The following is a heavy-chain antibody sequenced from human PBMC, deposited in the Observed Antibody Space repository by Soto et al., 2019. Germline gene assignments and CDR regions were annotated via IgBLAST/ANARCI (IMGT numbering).Heavy chain of an antibody. Sequence: SETLSLTCAVYGGSFSGYYWSWIRQPPGKGLEWIGEINHSGSTNYNPSLKSRVTISVDTSKNQFSLKLSSVTAADTAVYYCARGQSSGWSAAYYYYGMDVWGQGTTVTVSS. CDR1: GGSFSGYY. J-gene: IGHJ6*02. V-gene: IGHV4-34*01. D-gene: IGHD6-19*01. CDR3: ARGQSSGWSAAYYYYGMDV. CDR2: INHSGST.